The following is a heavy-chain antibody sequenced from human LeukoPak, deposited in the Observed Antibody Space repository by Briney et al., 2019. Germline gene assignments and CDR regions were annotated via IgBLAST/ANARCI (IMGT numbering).Heavy chain of an antibody. CDR1: GYTFTSYG. CDR3: ARVVGSGGPLLYYYYMDV. CDR2: ISAYNGNT. J-gene: IGHJ6*03. Sequence: GASVKVSCKASGYTFTSYGISWVRQAPGQGLEWMGWISAYNGNTDYAQKLQGRVTMTTDTSTSTAYMELRSLRSDDTAVYYCARVVGSGGPLLYYYYMDVWGKGTTVTVPS. V-gene: IGHV1-18*01. D-gene: IGHD1-26*01.